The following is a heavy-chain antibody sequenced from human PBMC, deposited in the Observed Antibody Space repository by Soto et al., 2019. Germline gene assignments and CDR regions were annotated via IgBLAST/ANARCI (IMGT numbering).Heavy chain of an antibody. CDR2: IIPIVGTA. D-gene: IGHD6-6*01. CDR3: ARTGIASRHTNWFDP. CDR1: GGTFSSYA. J-gene: IGHJ5*02. Sequence: SVKVSCKASGGTFSSYAISWVRQAPGQGLEWMGGIIPIVGTANYAQKFQGRVTITADESTSTAYMELSSLRSEDTAVYYCARTGIASRHTNWFDPWGQGPMITVSS. V-gene: IGHV1-69*13.